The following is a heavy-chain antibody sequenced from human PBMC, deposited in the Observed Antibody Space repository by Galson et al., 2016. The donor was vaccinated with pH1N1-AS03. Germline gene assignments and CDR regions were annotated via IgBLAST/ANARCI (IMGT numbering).Heavy chain of an antibody. CDR2: ISTDYGKT. V-gene: IGHV1-3*04. Sequence: SCKASGYTFTRNSVHWLRQAPGQRLEWLGWISTDYGKTAYSQKFQGRVTITKDTSASTAYMELISLQSEDTAVYYCARSDSFEIWGQGTVVIVSS. D-gene: IGHD1-14*01. J-gene: IGHJ3*02. CDR3: ARSDSFEI. CDR1: GYTFTRNS.